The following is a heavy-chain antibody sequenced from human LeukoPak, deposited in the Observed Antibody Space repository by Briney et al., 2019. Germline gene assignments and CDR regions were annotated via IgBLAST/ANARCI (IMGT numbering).Heavy chain of an antibody. CDR2: ISGSGGST. V-gene: IGHV3-23*01. J-gene: IGHJ4*02. CDR1: GFTFSSYA. Sequence: GGSLRLSCAASGFTFSSYAMSWVRQAPGKGLEWVSAISGSGGSTYYADSVKGRFTISRDNAKNTLYLQMNSLRAEDTAVYYCARDHLRYYYDSSGRDYYFDYWGQGTLVTVSS. D-gene: IGHD3-22*01. CDR3: ARDHLRYYYDSSGRDYYFDY.